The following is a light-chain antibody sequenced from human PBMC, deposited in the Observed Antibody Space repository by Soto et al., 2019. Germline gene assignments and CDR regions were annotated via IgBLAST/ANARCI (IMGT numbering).Light chain of an antibody. CDR3: QHYGSSLSIT. V-gene: IGKV3-20*01. Sequence: ESVLTQSPGSLYLSPGERATLSCRASQSVSSNYLAWYQHKPGQAPRLLIYGASSRATGIPDRFSGSGSGTDFTLTISRLEPEDFAVYYCQHYGSSLSITFGQGTRLEIK. CDR2: GAS. J-gene: IGKJ5*01. CDR1: QSVSSNY.